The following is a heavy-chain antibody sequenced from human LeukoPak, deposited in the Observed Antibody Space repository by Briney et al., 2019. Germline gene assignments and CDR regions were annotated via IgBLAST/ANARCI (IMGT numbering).Heavy chain of an antibody. V-gene: IGHV3-21*01. D-gene: IGHD3-22*01. Sequence: GGSLRLSCAASGFTFSSYSMNSVRQAPGPGLEWVFASSCSSSYIYYADSVKGRFTISRDNAKNSLYLQMNSLRAEDTAVYYCARLYYYDSSGYWGQGTLVTVSS. CDR1: GFTFSSYS. CDR3: ARLYYYDSSGY. J-gene: IGHJ4*02. CDR2: SSCSSSYI.